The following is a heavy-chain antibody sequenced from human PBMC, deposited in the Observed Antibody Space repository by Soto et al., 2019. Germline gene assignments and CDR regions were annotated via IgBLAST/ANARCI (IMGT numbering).Heavy chain of an antibody. V-gene: IGHV3-7*01. CDR2: IKQDGSEK. D-gene: IGHD2-2*01. CDR1: GFTFSSYW. J-gene: IGHJ4*02. Sequence: VQLVESGGGLVQPGGSLRLSCAASGFTFSSYWMSWVRQAPGKGLEWVANIKQDGSEKYYVDSVKGRFTISRDNAKNSLYLQMNSLRAEDTAVYYCARGAGKRYCSSTSCYVPPNYWGQGTLVTVSS. CDR3: ARGAGKRYCSSTSCYVPPNY.